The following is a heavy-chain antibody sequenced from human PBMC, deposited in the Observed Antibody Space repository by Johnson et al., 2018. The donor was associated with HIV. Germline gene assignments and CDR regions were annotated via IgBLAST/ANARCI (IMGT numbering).Heavy chain of an antibody. CDR3: TRDLSSIVVVLAAAI. V-gene: IGHV3-49*03. D-gene: IGHD2-2*01. CDR2: IRSKAHGGTT. CDR1: GFSFVDYT. J-gene: IGHJ3*02. Sequence: VQLVESGGGLVQPGRSLSLSCTTSGFSFVDYTMSWFRQAPGKGLEWVGFIRSKAHGGTTEYAASVKGRFTISRDDSKSIAYLQMNSLKTEDTAVYYCTRDLSSIVVVLAAAILGQGTMVTVSS.